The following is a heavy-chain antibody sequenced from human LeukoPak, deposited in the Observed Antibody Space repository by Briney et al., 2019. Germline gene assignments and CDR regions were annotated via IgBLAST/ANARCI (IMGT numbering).Heavy chain of an antibody. V-gene: IGHV3-74*01. J-gene: IGHJ4*02. CDR2: INRDGSST. Sequence: QSGGSLSLSCTASGFIFGDYAMSWVRQAPGKGLVWVSRINRDGSSTSYADSVKGRFTISRDNAKNTLYLQMNSLRAEDTAVYYCARSQQQPLDYWGQGTLVTVSS. CDR1: GFIFGDYA. CDR3: ARSQQQPLDY. D-gene: IGHD6-13*01.